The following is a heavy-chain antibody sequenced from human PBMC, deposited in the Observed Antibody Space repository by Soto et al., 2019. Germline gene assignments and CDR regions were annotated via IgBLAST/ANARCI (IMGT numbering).Heavy chain of an antibody. Sequence: QVQLVQSGAEVKKPGASVKVSCKASGYTFTSYYMHWVRQAPGQGLEWMGIINPSGGSTSYAQKFQGRVTMTRDTSTSTVYMELSSLRSEDTAVYYCAREGSSGSYYYYYGMDVWGQGTTVTVSS. CDR2: INPSGGST. CDR1: GYTFTSYY. CDR3: AREGSSGSYYYYYGMDV. V-gene: IGHV1-46*03. J-gene: IGHJ6*02. D-gene: IGHD1-26*01.